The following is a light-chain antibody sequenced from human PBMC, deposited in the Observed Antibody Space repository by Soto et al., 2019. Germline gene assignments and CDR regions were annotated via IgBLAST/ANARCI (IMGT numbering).Light chain of an antibody. J-gene: IGKJ4*01. CDR3: QQYNNWPPLP. Sequence: EIVMTQSPDTLSVSPGDRATLSCRASQSVSSSLAWYQQIPGQAPRLLIYDASTRATGIPARFGGSGSGTEFTLTISSRQSEDFAVYYCQQYNNWPPLPFGGGTKVELK. CDR1: QSVSSS. CDR2: DAS. V-gene: IGKV3-15*01.